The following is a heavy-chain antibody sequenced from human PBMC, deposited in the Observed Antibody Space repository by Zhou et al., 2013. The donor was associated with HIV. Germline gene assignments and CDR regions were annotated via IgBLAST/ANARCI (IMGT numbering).Heavy chain of an antibody. CDR3: ARAPSVVVDATWGNWFDP. CDR1: GYSISSGYY. D-gene: IGHD2-8*02. Sequence: VQLQESGPGLVKPPETLSLTCAVSGYSISSGYYWGWIRQPPGKGPEWIATIYHSGNTYYNPSLKSRVTISVDTSKNQFSLRLSSVTAADAAVYYCARAPSVVVDATWGNWFDPWGQGNPGHRLL. V-gene: IGHV4-38-2*01. J-gene: IGHJ5*02. CDR2: IYHSGNT.